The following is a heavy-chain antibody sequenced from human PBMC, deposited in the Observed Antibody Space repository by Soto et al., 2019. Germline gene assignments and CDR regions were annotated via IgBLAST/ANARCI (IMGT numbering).Heavy chain of an antibody. CDR1: GFRVTTKY. J-gene: IGHJ4*02. V-gene: IGHV3-53*01. CDR3: ATDLIGGDPNF. Sequence: EVQLVESGGGLMQPGGSLRLSCAASGFRVTTKYMTWVHQAPGKGLQWVSVMYGGGGSDYADSVRGRFTISRDKSKNTLYLQMNSLRAEDTAVYYCATDLIGGDPNFWGQGTLVTVSS. D-gene: IGHD2-21*02. CDR2: MYGGGGS.